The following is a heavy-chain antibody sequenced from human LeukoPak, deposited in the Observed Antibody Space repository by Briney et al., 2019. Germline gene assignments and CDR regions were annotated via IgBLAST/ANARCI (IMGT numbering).Heavy chain of an antibody. D-gene: IGHD1-26*01. CDR3: ATVHGISGLPY. CDR1: DFPFDIYS. CDR2: LSDTGRST. V-gene: IGHV3-23*01. J-gene: IGHJ4*02. Sequence: GGPLRLSCVVSDFPFDIYSMTWVRQAPGRGLEWVSGLSDTGRSTYYADSVKGRFTVSRDNSKNTLHLQMTSLRAEDTAVYYCATVHGISGLPYWGQGTLVTVSS.